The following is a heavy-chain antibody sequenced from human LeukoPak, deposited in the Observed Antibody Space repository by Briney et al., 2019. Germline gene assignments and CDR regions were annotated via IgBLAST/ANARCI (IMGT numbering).Heavy chain of an antibody. Sequence: SETLSLTCAVYGGSFSGYYWSWIRQPPGKGLEWIGEINHSGSTNYNPSLKSRVTISVDTSKSQFSLKLSSVTAADTAVYYCARVAHCSSTTCYQGIFDYWGQGTLVTVSS. D-gene: IGHD2-2*01. CDR3: ARVAHCSSTTCYQGIFDY. V-gene: IGHV4-34*01. CDR1: GGSFSGYY. J-gene: IGHJ4*02. CDR2: INHSGST.